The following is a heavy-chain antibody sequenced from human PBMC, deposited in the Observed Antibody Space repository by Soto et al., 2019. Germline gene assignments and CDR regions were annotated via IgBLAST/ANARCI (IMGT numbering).Heavy chain of an antibody. CDR3: ASSEYYYDSSGRAFDI. J-gene: IGHJ3*02. CDR1: GFTFSSYA. D-gene: IGHD3-22*01. V-gene: IGHV3-30-3*01. Sequence: QVQLVESGGGVVQPGRSLRLSCAASGFTFSSYAMHWVRQAPGKGLEWVAVISYDGSNKYYADSVKGRFTISRDNSKNPLYLQMNSLRAEDTAVYYCASSEYYYDSSGRAFDIWGQGTMVTVSS. CDR2: ISYDGSNK.